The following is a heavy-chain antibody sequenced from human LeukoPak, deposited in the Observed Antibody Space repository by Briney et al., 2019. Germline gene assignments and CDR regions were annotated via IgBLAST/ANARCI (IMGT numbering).Heavy chain of an antibody. Sequence: SETLSLTCTVSGGSISNYYWSWIRQPAGKGLEWIGRIYTSGSTNYNPSLKSRVTMSVDTSKNQFSLKLSSVTAADTAVYYCARDSPSLGYVDVWGKGTTVTVSS. J-gene: IGHJ6*03. CDR2: IYTSGST. CDR1: GGSISNYY. V-gene: IGHV4-4*07. D-gene: IGHD6-6*01. CDR3: ARDSPSLGYVDV.